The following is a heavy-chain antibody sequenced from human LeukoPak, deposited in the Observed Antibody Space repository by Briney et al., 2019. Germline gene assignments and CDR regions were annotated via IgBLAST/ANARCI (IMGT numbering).Heavy chain of an antibody. CDR3: ARDSDLTASYYYGMDV. Sequence: SETLSLTCTVSGDSIRGFYWSWIRRPAGKGLEWIGRMSASGSTNYNPSLKSRVTMSVDTFKNQFSLKLSSVTAADTAVYYCARDSDLTASYYYGMDVWGQGTTVTVSS. CDR1: GDSIRGFY. D-gene: IGHD3-9*01. CDR2: MSASGST. V-gene: IGHV4-4*07. J-gene: IGHJ6*02.